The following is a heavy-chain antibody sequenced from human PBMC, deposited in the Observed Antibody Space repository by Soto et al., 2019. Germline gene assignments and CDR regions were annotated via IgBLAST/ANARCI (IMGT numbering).Heavy chain of an antibody. CDR3: ARVGSYIVGATGFDY. Sequence: SETLSLTCTVSGGSISSYYWSWIRQPPGKGLEWIGYTYYSGSTNYNPSLKSRVTISVDTSKNQFSLKLSSVTAADTAVYYCARVGSYIVGATGFDYWGQGTLVTVSS. CDR1: GGSISSYY. V-gene: IGHV4-59*01. J-gene: IGHJ4*02. D-gene: IGHD1-26*01. CDR2: TYYSGST.